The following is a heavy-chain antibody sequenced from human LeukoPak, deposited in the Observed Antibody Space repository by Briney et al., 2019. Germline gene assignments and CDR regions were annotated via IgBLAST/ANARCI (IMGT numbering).Heavy chain of an antibody. CDR1: GFTFGDYA. CDR2: IRSKAYGGTT. CDR3: SRDSSWSFDY. J-gene: IGHJ4*02. Sequence: GRSLRLSCTASGFTFGDYAMTWVRQAPGKGLEWVGFIRSKAYGGTTEYAASVVGRFTISRDDSKSIVYLQMNSPKTEDTAVYYCSRDSSWSFDYWGQGTLVTVSS. D-gene: IGHD6-13*01. V-gene: IGHV3-49*04.